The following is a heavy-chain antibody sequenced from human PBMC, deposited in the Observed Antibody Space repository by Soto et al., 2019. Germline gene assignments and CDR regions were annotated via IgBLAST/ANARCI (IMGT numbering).Heavy chain of an antibody. CDR2: IYYSGNT. J-gene: IGHJ4*02. CDR3: AREGGESSDGLYYFDS. V-gene: IGHV4-30-4*01. D-gene: IGHD3-16*01. CDR1: GGSTSSDNY. Sequence: TLSLTCTVSGGSTSSDNYRSWIRQPPGKGLEWIGHIYYSGNTDYNPSLESRLAISIDTSKNQFSLKLSSVTAADTAVYFCAREGGESSDGLYYFDSWGQGSLVTVSS.